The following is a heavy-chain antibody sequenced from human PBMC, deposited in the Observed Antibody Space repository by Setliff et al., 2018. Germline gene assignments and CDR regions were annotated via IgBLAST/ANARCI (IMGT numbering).Heavy chain of an antibody. CDR3: TGHYHEYCGGDCYPPFFDY. CDR1: GFTFSGSA. Sequence: GGSLRLSCAASGFTFSGSAVHWVRQASGKGLEWVGRIRRNADNRAPIYAASVKGRFTISRDDSKSIAYLQMNSLKTEDTAVYYCTGHYHEYCGGDCYPPFFDYWGQGTLVTVSS. J-gene: IGHJ4*02. CDR2: IRRNADNRAP. D-gene: IGHD2-21*02. V-gene: IGHV3-73*01.